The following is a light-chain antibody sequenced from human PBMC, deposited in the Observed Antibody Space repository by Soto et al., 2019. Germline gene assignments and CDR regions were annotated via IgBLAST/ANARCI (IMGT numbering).Light chain of an antibody. CDR3: QSYDSSLSGSKV. CDR1: SSNIGAGYD. CDR2: RNS. J-gene: IGLJ2*01. V-gene: IGLV1-40*01. Sequence: QSVLTQPPSVSGAPGQRVTISCTGSSSNIGAGYDVHWYQQLPGTAPKLLIYRNSNRPSGVPDRFSGSNSGTSASLAITGLQAEDESDYYCQSYDSSLSGSKVFGGGTKLTVL.